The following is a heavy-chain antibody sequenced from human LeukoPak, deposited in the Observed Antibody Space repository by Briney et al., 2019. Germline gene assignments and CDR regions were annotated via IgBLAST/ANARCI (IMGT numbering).Heavy chain of an antibody. Sequence: GGSLRLSCVASEFTFSSNAMSWVRQAPGKGLEWVSTIGTSGDTYYTDSVKGRFTISRDNSKNTLYLQMNSLRAEDTAVYYCVYDSSGLTDYWGQGTLVTVSS. CDR3: VYDSSGLTDY. J-gene: IGHJ4*02. D-gene: IGHD3-22*01. CDR2: IGTSGDT. CDR1: EFTFSSNA. V-gene: IGHV3-23*01.